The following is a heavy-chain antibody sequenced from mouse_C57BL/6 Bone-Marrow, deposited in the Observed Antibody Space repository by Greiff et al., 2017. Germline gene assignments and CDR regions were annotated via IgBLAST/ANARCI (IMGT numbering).Heavy chain of an antibody. Sequence: QVQLQQPGAELVRPGSSVKLSCKASGYTFTSYWMDWVKQRPGQGLEWIGNIYPSDSETHYNQKFKDKATLTVDKSSSTAYMQLSSLTSEDSAVYYCAVGITTVGYAMDYWGQGTSVTVSS. CDR2: IYPSDSET. J-gene: IGHJ4*01. CDR1: GYTFTSYW. CDR3: AVGITTVGYAMDY. D-gene: IGHD1-1*01. V-gene: IGHV1-61*01.